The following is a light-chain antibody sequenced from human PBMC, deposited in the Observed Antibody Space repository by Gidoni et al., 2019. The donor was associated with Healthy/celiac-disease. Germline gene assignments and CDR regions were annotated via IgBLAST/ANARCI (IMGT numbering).Light chain of an antibody. CDR2: DVS. CDR3: SSYTSSTTLV. J-gene: IGLJ3*02. CDR1: SSDVGAYNY. Sequence: QSALTQPASVSGSPGQSITISCTGTSSDVGAYNYVSWYQQHPGKAPKVMIYDVSNRPSGVSNRFSGSKSGNTASLTISGLQAEDEADYYCSSYTSSTTLVFGGGTKLPVL. V-gene: IGLV2-14*03.